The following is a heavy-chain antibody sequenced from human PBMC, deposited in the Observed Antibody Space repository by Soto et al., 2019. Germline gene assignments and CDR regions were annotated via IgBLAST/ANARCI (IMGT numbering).Heavy chain of an antibody. D-gene: IGHD2-8*01. CDR2: ISRSGDRT. Sequence: EVQLVESGEGLVQPGGSLRLSCAASGFTFSSYNIHWIRQAPGKGLEFVAAISRSGDRTYYADSVKGRFTITRDNSKNTVWLQMGSLRAEDMAGYYCAIASCISGQCYYFDYWGRGALVSVSS. J-gene: IGHJ4*02. CDR3: AIASCISGQCYYFDY. CDR1: GFTFSSYN. V-gene: IGHV3-64*02.